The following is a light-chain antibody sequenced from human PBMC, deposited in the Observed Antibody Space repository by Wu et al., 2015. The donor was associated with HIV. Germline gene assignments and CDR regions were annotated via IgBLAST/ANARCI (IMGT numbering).Light chain of an antibody. CDR2: KVS. J-gene: IGKJ1*01. CDR1: QNINSW. Sequence: DVQLTQSPSTLSASVGDRVTISCRASQNINSWLAWYQRKSGEAPKLLIYKVSNLASGVPSRFTGSGSGTEFALTINSLQPDDFATYYCQQYTTYSWTFGQGTKVEIK. CDR3: QQYTTYSWT. V-gene: IGKV1-5*03.